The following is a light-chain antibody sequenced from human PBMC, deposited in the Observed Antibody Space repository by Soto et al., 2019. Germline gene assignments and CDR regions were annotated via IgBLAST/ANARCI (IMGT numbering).Light chain of an antibody. CDR1: QSISSW. Sequence: DIQMTQSPSTLSASVGDRVTITCRASQSISSWLAWYQQKPGKAPKLLIYKASGLESGVPSRFSGSGSGTEFTLTISSLQPDDFATYHCQQYNDYPLTFGGGTKVDIK. J-gene: IGKJ4*01. CDR3: QQYNDYPLT. CDR2: KAS. V-gene: IGKV1-5*03.